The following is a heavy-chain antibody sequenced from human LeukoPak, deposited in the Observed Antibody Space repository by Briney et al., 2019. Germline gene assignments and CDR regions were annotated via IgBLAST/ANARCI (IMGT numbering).Heavy chain of an antibody. Sequence: PGGSLRLSCTASGFTFRSYAMHWVRQAPGKGLEWVAFKGRFTISRDNSQMNSLRAEDTAVYYCAKDHCSSTSCYYFDYWGQGTLVTVSS. J-gene: IGHJ4*02. CDR1: GFTFRSYA. CDR3: AKDHCSSTSCYYFDY. D-gene: IGHD2-2*01. V-gene: IGHV3-30*02.